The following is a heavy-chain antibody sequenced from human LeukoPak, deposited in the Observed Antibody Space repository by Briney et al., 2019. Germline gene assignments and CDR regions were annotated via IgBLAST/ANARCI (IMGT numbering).Heavy chain of an antibody. CDR3: ARQKGELIVVVTAAPDY. D-gene: IGHD2-2*01. CDR1: GYSISSGYY. Sequence: SETLSLTCAVSGYSISSGYYWGWIRQPPGKGLEWIGSIYHSGSTYYNPSLKSRVTISVDTSKNQFSLKLSSVTAADTAVYYCARQKGELIVVVTAAPDYWGQGTLVTVSS. J-gene: IGHJ4*02. CDR2: IYHSGST. V-gene: IGHV4-38-2*01.